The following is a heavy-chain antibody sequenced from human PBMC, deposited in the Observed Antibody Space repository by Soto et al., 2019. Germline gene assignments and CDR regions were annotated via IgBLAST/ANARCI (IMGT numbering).Heavy chain of an antibody. J-gene: IGHJ5*02. CDR3: SKNFAWDSTTGSSGAGA. D-gene: IGHD1-1*01. Sequence: GGSLRLSCAASGFTFSSYAMSWVRQAPGKGLEWVSDISGSGGSTYYVDSVKGRFTISRDNSKNTLYLQMNSLRAEDTAVYYCSKNFAWDSTTGSSGAGAWGQGTLVTVSS. V-gene: IGHV3-23*01. CDR1: GFTFSSYA. CDR2: ISGSGGST.